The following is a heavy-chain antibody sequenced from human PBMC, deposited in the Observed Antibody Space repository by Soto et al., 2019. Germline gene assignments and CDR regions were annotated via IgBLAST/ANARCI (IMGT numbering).Heavy chain of an antibody. Sequence: ETLSLPCAVYGGSFSGYYWSWIRQPPGKGLEWIGEINHSGSTNYNPSLKSRVTISVDTSKNQSSLKLSSVTAADTAVYYCASINSSGWYRFDYWGQGTLVTVSS. D-gene: IGHD6-19*01. J-gene: IGHJ4*02. V-gene: IGHV4-34*01. CDR2: INHSGST. CDR1: GGSFSGYY. CDR3: ASINSSGWYRFDY.